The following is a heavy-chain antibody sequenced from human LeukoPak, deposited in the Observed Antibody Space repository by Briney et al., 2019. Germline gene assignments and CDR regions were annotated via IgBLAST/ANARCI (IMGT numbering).Heavy chain of an antibody. CDR1: GGSLSSYY. D-gene: IGHD4-11*01. Sequence: SETLSLTCTVSGGSLSSYYWSWIRQPPGKGLEWIGYIYYSGSNNYNPSLKSRVTISVDTSKNQFSLKLSSVTAADTAVYYCARGDYSNWGSFDYWGQGTLVTVSS. V-gene: IGHV4-59*01. J-gene: IGHJ4*02. CDR3: ARGDYSNWGSFDY. CDR2: IYYSGSN.